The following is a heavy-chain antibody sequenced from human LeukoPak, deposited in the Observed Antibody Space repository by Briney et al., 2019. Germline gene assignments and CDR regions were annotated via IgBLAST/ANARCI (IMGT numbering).Heavy chain of an antibody. CDR2: IYYSGST. D-gene: IGHD6-13*01. J-gene: IGHJ6*02. CDR3: ARGGDSSSWPNPAYYYYGMDV. CDR1: GGSISSYY. Sequence: SETLSLTCTVSGGSISSYYWSWIRQPPGKGLEWIGYIYYSGSTNYNPSLKGRVTISVDTSKNQFSLKLSSVTAADTAVYYCARGGDSSSWPNPAYYYYGMDVWGQGTTVTVSS. V-gene: IGHV4-59*01.